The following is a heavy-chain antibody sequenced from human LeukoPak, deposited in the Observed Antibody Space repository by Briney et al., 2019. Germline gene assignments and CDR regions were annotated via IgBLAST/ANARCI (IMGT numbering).Heavy chain of an antibody. Sequence: SQTLSLTCTVSGGSISSGSYYWSWIRQPAGKGLEWIGRIYTSGSTNYNPSLKSRVTISVDKSKNQFSLKLSSVTAADTAVYYCASLGSSGYRRFDYWGQGTLVTVSS. CDR2: IYTSGST. CDR1: GGSISSGSYY. V-gene: IGHV4-61*02. CDR3: ASLGSSGYRRFDY. J-gene: IGHJ4*02. D-gene: IGHD3-22*01.